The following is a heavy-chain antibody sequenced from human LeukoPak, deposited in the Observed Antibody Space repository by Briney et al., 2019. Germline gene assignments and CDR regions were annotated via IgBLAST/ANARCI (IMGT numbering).Heavy chain of an antibody. CDR2: ISGSGGNT. CDR1: GFTFSSNA. CDR3: AKVSGGGLYYDGMDV. V-gene: IGHV3-23*01. D-gene: IGHD1-14*01. Sequence: AGGSLRLSCAASGFTFSSNAMSWVRQAPGKGLEWVSGISGSGGNTYSADSVKGRFTISRDNSKNTLYLQMNSLRAEDTAVYYCAKVSGGGLYYDGMDVWGQGTTVTVSS. J-gene: IGHJ6*02.